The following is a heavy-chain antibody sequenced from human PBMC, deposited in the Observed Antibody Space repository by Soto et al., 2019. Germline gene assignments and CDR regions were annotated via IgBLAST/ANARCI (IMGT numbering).Heavy chain of an antibody. CDR3: ARRYSSTWDAFDV. J-gene: IGHJ3*01. CDR2: IYPGDSDT. Sequence: GESLKNFCQGSGYTFTTYWIAWVRQMPGKGLEWMGIIYPGDSDTRYRPSFQGQVTISADKSISTAYLQWSSLKASDTAMYYCARRYSSTWDAFDVWGQGTMVTVSS. D-gene: IGHD6-13*01. CDR1: GYTFTTYW. V-gene: IGHV5-51*01.